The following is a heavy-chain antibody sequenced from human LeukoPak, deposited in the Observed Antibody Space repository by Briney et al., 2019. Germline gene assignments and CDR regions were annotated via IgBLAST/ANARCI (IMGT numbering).Heavy chain of an antibody. Sequence: GGSLRLSCAASGFTFSSYAMSWVRQAPGKGLEWVSAISGSGGSTYYADSVKGRFTISGDNSKNTLYLQMNSLRAEDTAVYYCAKEPNYDFWSGYAPDAFDIWGQGTMVTVSS. D-gene: IGHD3-3*01. CDR2: ISGSGGST. V-gene: IGHV3-23*01. J-gene: IGHJ3*02. CDR3: AKEPNYDFWSGYAPDAFDI. CDR1: GFTFSSYA.